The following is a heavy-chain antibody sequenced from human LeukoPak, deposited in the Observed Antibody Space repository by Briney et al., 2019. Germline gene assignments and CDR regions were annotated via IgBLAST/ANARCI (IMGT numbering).Heavy chain of an antibody. J-gene: IGHJ4*02. D-gene: IGHD1-26*01. CDR3: AKDPRIVGATTFDN. CDR2: ISGSGDST. V-gene: IGHV3-23*01. CDR1: GFTFSSYW. Sequence: GGSLRLSCAASGFTFSSYWMHWVRQAPGKGLEWVSVISGSGDSTYYADSVKGRFTISRDNSKNTLYLQMNSLRAEDTAVYYCAKDPRIVGATTFDNWGQGTLVTVSS.